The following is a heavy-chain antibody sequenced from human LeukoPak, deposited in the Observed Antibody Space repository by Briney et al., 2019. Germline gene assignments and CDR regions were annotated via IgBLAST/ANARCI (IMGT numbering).Heavy chain of an antibody. J-gene: IGHJ5*02. V-gene: IGHV5-51*01. CDR1: GYSFTSYW. CDR2: IYPGDSDT. D-gene: IGHD6-6*01. CDR3: ATSSYSSSSPGWFDP. Sequence: GESLTISCKGSGYSFTSYWIGWVRRMPGKGLEWMGVIYPGDSDTKYSPSFQGQVTISADNSISTAYLQWSSLKASDTAMYYCATSSYSSSSPGWFDPWGQGTLVTVSS.